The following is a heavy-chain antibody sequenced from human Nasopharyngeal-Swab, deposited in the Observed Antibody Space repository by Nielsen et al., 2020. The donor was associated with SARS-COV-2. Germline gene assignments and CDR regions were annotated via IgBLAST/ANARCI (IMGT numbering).Heavy chain of an antibody. Sequence: GESLKISCAASGFTFDDYTMHWVRQAPGKGLEWVSLISWDGGSTYYADSVKGRFTISRDNAKNSLYLQMNSLRAEDTAVYYCARAAEYYYDSRALDVMDVWGQGTTVTVSS. CDR1: GFTFDDYT. CDR3: ARAAEYYYDSRALDVMDV. CDR2: ISWDGGST. V-gene: IGHV3-43*01. J-gene: IGHJ6*02. D-gene: IGHD3-22*01.